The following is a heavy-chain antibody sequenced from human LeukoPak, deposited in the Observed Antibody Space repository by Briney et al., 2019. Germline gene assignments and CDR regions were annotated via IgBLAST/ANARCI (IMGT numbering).Heavy chain of an antibody. J-gene: IGHJ3*01. CDR1: GFTFSNYW. Sequence: GGSLRLSCAASGFTFSNYWMSWVRQAPGKGLEWVANIKQDGGEKFYVDSVKGRFTISRDNSKNTLYLQINSLRAEDTAVFYCARKVLVPAATGADAFDVWGRGTMVIVSS. CDR2: IKQDGGEK. D-gene: IGHD2-2*01. V-gene: IGHV3-7*01. CDR3: ARKVLVPAATGADAFDV.